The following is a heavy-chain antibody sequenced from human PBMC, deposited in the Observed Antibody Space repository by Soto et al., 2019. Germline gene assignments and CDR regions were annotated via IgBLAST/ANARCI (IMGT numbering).Heavy chain of an antibody. V-gene: IGHV1-69*04. CDR2: IIPILGIA. J-gene: IGHJ6*03. CDR3: AREGWNAYYYYYYMDV. D-gene: IGHD1-1*01. CDR1: GGTFSSYT. Sequence: SVKVSFKASGGTFSSYTISWVRQAPGQGLEWMGRIIPILGIANYAQKFQGRVTITADKSTSTAYMELSSLRSEDTAVYYCAREGWNAYYYYYYMDVWGKGTTVTVSS.